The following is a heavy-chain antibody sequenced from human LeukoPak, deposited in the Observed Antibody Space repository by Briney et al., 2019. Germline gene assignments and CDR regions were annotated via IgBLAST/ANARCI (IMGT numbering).Heavy chain of an antibody. D-gene: IGHD6-19*01. CDR3: AREVIAVAGFDY. CDR2: IWYDGSNK. CDR1: GFTFSSYG. J-gene: IGHJ4*02. V-gene: IGHV3-33*01. Sequence: GGSLRLSCAASGFTFSSYGMHLVRQAPGKGLEWVAVIWYDGSNKYYADSVKGRFTISRDNSKNTLYLQMNSLRAEDTAVYYCAREVIAVAGFDYWGQGTLVTVSS.